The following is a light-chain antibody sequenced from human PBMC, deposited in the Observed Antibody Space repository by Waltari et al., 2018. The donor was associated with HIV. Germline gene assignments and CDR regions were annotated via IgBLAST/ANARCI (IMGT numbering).Light chain of an antibody. J-gene: IGKJ3*01. CDR2: GTS. V-gene: IGKV3-20*01. CDR3: QQYGSLPPFS. Sequence: EIVLTQSPGTLSLSPGERVTLSCRASQIVMSSYLAWYQKIPGQAPRLLSYGTSTRATGIPGRFSGSGSGTDFTLTINGLESEDSAVYYCQQYGSLPPFSFGPGTKVEIK. CDR1: QIVMSSY.